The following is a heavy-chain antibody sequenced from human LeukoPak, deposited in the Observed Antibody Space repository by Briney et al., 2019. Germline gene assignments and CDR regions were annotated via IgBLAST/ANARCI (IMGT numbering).Heavy chain of an antibody. V-gene: IGHV1-24*01. CDR2: FDPEDGDT. D-gene: IGHD3-22*01. CDR1: GYTLTELS. J-gene: IGHJ4*02. CDR3: VTVEREYFDTSGYFDY. Sequence: GASVKVSCKVSGYTLTELSMHWVRQAPGKGLEWMGGFDPEDGDTIYAQRFQGRVTMTEDTSTDTAYMELSSLNSEDTAVYYCVTVEREYFDTSGYFDYWGQGTLVTVSS.